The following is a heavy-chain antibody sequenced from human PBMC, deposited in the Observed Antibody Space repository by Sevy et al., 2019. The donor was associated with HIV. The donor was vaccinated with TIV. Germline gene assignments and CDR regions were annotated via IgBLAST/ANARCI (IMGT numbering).Heavy chain of an antibody. CDR3: ARLSGYSSSWSYFDY. CDR2: ISSSTSTI. V-gene: IGHV3-48*01. Sequence: GGSLRLSCAASAFTFSSYSMNWVRQAPGKGLEWVSYISSSTSTIYYADSVKGRFTISRDNAKNSLYLQMNSLRAEDTAVYYCARLSGYSSSWSYFDYWGKGTLFTVSS. J-gene: IGHJ4*02. D-gene: IGHD6-13*01. CDR1: AFTFSSYS.